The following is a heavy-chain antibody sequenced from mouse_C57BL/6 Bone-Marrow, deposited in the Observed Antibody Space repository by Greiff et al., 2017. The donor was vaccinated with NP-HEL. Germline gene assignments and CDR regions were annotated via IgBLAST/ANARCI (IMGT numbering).Heavy chain of an antibody. CDR3: ARGSDDYRYYDAMDY. J-gene: IGHJ4*01. CDR2: ISSGSSTI. Sequence: EVKLVESGGGLVKPGGSLKLSCAASGFTFSDYGMHWVRQAPEKGLEWVGYISSGSSTIYYADTVKGRFTLSGANAKNPLLLQMNRLRSEDTAMYYCARGSDDYRYYDAMDYWGQGTSVTVSS. V-gene: IGHV5-17*01. D-gene: IGHD2-4*01. CDR1: GFTFSDYG.